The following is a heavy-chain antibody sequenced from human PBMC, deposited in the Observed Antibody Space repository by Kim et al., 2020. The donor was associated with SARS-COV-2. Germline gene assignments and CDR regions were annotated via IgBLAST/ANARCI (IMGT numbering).Heavy chain of an antibody. CDR3: ARGKARQFTYYDILTGGLNPDWYFDL. D-gene: IGHD3-9*01. CDR1: GGSISSYY. CDR2: IYYSGST. V-gene: IGHV4-59*01. J-gene: IGHJ2*01. Sequence: SETLSLTCTVSGGSISSYYWSWIRQPPGKGLEWIGYIYYSGSTNYNPSLKSRVTISVDTSKNQFSLKLSSVTAADTAVYYCARGKARQFTYYDILTGGLNPDWYFDLWGRGTLVTVSS.